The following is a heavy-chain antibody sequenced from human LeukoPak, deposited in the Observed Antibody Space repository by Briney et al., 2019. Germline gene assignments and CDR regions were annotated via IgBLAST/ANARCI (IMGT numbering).Heavy chain of an antibody. CDR3: ARVTCSSTSCYARNWFDP. Sequence: ASVKVSSKASGYTFTSYGIGWVRQAPGQGLEWMGWISAYNGNTNYAQKLQGRVTMTTDTSTSTAYMELRSLRSDDTAVYYCARVTCSSTSCYARNWFDPWGQGTLVTVSS. CDR2: ISAYNGNT. J-gene: IGHJ5*02. CDR1: GYTFTSYG. D-gene: IGHD2-2*01. V-gene: IGHV1-18*01.